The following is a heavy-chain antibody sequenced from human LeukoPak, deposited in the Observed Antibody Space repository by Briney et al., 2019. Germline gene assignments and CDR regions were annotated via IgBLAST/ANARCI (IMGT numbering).Heavy chain of an antibody. Sequence: GASVKVSCKASGYTFTSYAMNWVRQAPGQGREWMGWINTNTGDPTYAQGFTGRVALSLDTSVSTAYLQISSLKAENTPVYNCARDYDDGSGRYWTGLDYWGQGTLVTVSS. CDR2: INTNTGDP. J-gene: IGHJ4*02. CDR3: ARDYDDGSGRYWTGLDY. D-gene: IGHD3-10*01. CDR1: GYTFTSYA. V-gene: IGHV7-4-1*02.